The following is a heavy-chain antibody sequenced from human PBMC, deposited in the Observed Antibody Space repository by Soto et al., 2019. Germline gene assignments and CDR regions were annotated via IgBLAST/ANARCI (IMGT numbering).Heavy chain of an antibody. CDR3: ARWIDNGYFDY. CDR1: GFSFTSYS. V-gene: IGHV1-3*01. Sequence: QGQLVQSGAEVKKPGASVKVSCGTSGFSFTSYSFHWVRQAPAQGLQWMGWINAGRGKTKYSQQFQVRVTLTWDTAANTVYMELSRLTSEDTSVVCCARWIDNGYFDYWGQGTLVTVSA. J-gene: IGHJ4*02. CDR2: INAGRGKT. D-gene: IGHD4-17*01.